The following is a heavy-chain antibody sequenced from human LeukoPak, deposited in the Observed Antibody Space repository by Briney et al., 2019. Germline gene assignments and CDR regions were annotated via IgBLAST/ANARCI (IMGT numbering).Heavy chain of an antibody. V-gene: IGHV4-59*12. CDR1: GGSISSYY. Sequence: KSSETLSLTCTVSGGSISSYYWSWIRQPPGKGLEWIGYIYDSGSTNYNPSLKSRVTISVDTSKNQFSLKLSSVTAADTAVYYCARRGYSGYDPDVWGKGTTVIISS. J-gene: IGHJ6*04. D-gene: IGHD5-12*01. CDR3: ARRGYSGYDPDV. CDR2: IYDSGST.